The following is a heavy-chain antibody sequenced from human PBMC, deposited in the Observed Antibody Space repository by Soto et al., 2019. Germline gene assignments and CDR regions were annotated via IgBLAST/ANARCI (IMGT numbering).Heavy chain of an antibody. CDR1: GGSISSYY. Sequence: SETLSLTCTVSGGSISSYYWSWIRQPPGKGLEWIGYIYYSGSTNYNPSLKSRVTISVDTSKNQFSLERSSWTAADTAVYYCGGMIGRITMVRGVIGSSAGNWCDPWGQGTLDTGSS. CDR3: GGMIGRITMVRGVIGSSAGNWCDP. CDR2: IYYSGST. V-gene: IGHV4-59*01. J-gene: IGHJ5*02. D-gene: IGHD3-10*01.